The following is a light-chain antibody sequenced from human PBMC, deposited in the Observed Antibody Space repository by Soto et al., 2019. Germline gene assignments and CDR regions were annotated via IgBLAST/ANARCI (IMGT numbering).Light chain of an antibody. Sequence: EIVLAQSPGTLSVSPGERATLSCRASQSVSSSYVAWLQQKPGQAPRLLIYGASSRATGIPDRFSGSGSGTDFTLTISRLEPEDFAVYYCQQYGSSPLTFGGGTKVDIK. J-gene: IGKJ4*01. CDR3: QQYGSSPLT. V-gene: IGKV3-20*01. CDR2: GAS. CDR1: QSVSSSY.